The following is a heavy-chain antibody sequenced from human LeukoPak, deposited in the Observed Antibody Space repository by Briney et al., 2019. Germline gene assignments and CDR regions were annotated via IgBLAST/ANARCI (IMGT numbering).Heavy chain of an antibody. CDR3: ARGSPATVPAFDI. D-gene: IGHD2-2*01. CDR2: MNPNSGNT. Sequence: GSSVKVSCKASGGTFSSYDINWVRQATGQGLEWMGWMNPNSGNTGYAQKFQGRVTITRNTSISTAYMELSSLRSEDTAVYYCARGSPATVPAFDIWGQGTMVTVSS. J-gene: IGHJ3*02. CDR1: GGTFSSYD. V-gene: IGHV1-8*03.